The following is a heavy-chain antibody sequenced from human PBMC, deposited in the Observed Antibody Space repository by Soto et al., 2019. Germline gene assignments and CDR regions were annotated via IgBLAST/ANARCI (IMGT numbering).Heavy chain of an antibody. CDR3: VRPALKRGSSWFDP. D-gene: IGHD3-16*01. V-gene: IGHV1-69*13. CDR1: GGTFSSDG. CDR2: INSFSETT. Sequence: SVKVSCKASGGTFSSDGVTWVRQAPGQGLEWVGGINSFSETTNYAQRFQGRVTITADELTDTAYMELISLRSDATAVYYCVRPALKRGSSWFDPWGQGTLVTVSS. J-gene: IGHJ5*02.